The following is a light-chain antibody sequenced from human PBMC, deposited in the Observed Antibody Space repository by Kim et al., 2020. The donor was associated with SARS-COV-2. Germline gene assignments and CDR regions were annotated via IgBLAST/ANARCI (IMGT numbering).Light chain of an antibody. CDR3: AAWDDSLRGVT. CDR1: SSNIGSNY. J-gene: IGLJ2*01. CDR2: GNN. Sequence: GQTVTISCSGCSSNIGSNYVYWYHQFPGTAPKLLISGNNQRSSGVPDRFSGSKSGTSASLAISGLRSEDEADYFCAAWDDSLRGVTFGGGTQLTVL. V-gene: IGLV1-47*02.